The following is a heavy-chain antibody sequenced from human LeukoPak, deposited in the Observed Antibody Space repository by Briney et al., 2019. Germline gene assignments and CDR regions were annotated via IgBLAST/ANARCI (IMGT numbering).Heavy chain of an antibody. D-gene: IGHD3-3*01. CDR1: GGSISSSSYY. CDR2: GYYSGST. CDR3: AREVSWSGYFQH. V-gene: IGHV4-39*07. Sequence: PSETLSLTCTVSGGSISSSSYYWGWIRQPPGKGLEWIGNGYYSGSTNYSPSLKSRVTISLDTSKNQFSLKLSSATAADTAVYYCAREVSWSGYFQHWGQGSLVTVSS. J-gene: IGHJ1*01.